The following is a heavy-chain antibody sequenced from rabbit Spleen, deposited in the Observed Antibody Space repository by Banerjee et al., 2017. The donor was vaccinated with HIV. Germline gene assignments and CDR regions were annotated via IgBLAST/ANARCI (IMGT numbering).Heavy chain of an antibody. D-gene: IGHD8-1*01. CDR3: ARDAGSYDYIDGYFNL. CDR2: INSYTAKS. J-gene: IGHJ4*01. V-gene: IGHV1S45*01. CDR1: GFRFSFNNDYV. Sequence: QEQLVESGGGLVRPGASRTLTCKASGFRFSFNNDYVMCWFRQAPGKGLEWIACINSYTAKSVYATWAKGPFTISKTSSTTVTLQMTSLTAADTATYFCARDAGSYDYIDGYFNLWGQGTLVTVS.